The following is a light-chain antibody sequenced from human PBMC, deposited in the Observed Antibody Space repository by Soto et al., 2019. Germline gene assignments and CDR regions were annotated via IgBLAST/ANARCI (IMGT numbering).Light chain of an antibody. J-gene: IGLJ2*01. Sequence: QSALTQPPSASGSPGQSVTISCTGTSSDVGGYNYVSWYQQHPGKAPKLMIYEVTKRPSGVPDRFSGSQSGNTASLTVSGLQAEDEADYYCCSYAGSYTLLFGGGTKLTVL. CDR1: SSDVGGYNY. CDR2: EVT. V-gene: IGLV2-8*01. CDR3: CSYAGSYTLL.